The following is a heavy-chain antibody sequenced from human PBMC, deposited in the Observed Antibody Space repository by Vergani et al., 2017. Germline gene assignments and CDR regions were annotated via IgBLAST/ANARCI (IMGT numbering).Heavy chain of an antibody. Sequence: QVQLVESGGGVVQPGGSLRLSCAASGFTFSSYGMHWVRQAPGKGLEWVAFIRYDGSNKYYADSVKGRFTISRDNSKNTLYLQMNSLRAEDTAVYYCGKGGMVVGGVTYYYYGMDVWGQGTTVTVSS. CDR2: IRYDGSNK. D-gene: IGHD2-15*01. CDR3: GKGGMVVGGVTYYYYGMDV. CDR1: GFTFSSYG. J-gene: IGHJ6*02. V-gene: IGHV3-30*02.